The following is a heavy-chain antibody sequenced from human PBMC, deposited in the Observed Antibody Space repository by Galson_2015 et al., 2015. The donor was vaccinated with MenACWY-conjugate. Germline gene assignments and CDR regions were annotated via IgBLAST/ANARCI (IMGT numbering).Heavy chain of an antibody. J-gene: IGHJ4*02. CDR1: GFIFSNYA. CDR3: AKGSSRSAAAGASSDY. V-gene: IGHV3-23*01. CDR2: ISYGGGNT. D-gene: IGHD6-13*01. Sequence: SLRLSCAASGFIFSNYAMSWVRQAPGKGLEWVSVISYGGGNTYYADSMTGRFTMSRDNSKNTLYLQMSSLRVEDTAVYYCAKGSSRSAAAGASSDYWGQGTLVTVSS.